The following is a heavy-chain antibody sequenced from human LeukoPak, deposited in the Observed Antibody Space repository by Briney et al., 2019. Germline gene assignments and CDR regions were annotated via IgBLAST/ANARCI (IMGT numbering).Heavy chain of an antibody. CDR1: GFTFSSYE. CDR3: ARGGDDYGDYGAGFDY. Sequence: PGGSLRLSCAASGFTFSSYEMNWVRQAPGKGLEWVSYISSSGSTIYYAGSVKGRSTISRDNAKNSLYLQMNGLRAEDTAVYYCARGGDDYGDYGAGFDYWGQGTLVTVSS. CDR2: ISSSGSTI. D-gene: IGHD4-17*01. J-gene: IGHJ4*02. V-gene: IGHV3-48*03.